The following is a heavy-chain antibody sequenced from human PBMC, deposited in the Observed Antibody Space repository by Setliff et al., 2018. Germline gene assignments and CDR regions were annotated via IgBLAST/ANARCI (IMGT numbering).Heavy chain of an antibody. V-gene: IGHV3-48*03. D-gene: IGHD3-16*01. Sequence: HPGGSLRLSCAASGFTFSSYEMNWVRQAPGKGLEWVSYISSSGSTIYYADSVKGRFTISRDNAKNTLYLQMNGLRAEDTAIYYCAGDPPGPHLVYTYWGQGALVTVSS. J-gene: IGHJ4*02. CDR1: GFTFSSYE. CDR3: AGDPPGPHLVYTY. CDR2: ISSSGSTI.